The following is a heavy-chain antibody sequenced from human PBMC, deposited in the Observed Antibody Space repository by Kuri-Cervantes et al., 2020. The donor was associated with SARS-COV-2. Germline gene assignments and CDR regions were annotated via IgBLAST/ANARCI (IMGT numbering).Heavy chain of an antibody. V-gene: IGHV3-48*01. CDR3: ARGEHYARAKIGEDGLDI. J-gene: IGHJ3*02. CDR2: ITSSSSTV. D-gene: IGHD2-2*01. Sequence: GESLKISCAASGFTLGTYSMNWVRQAPGKGLEWLSYITSSSSTVYYADSVKGRFSISRDNAKNSLYLQMNSLRAEDTAVCYCARGEHYARAKIGEDGLDIWGQGTMVTVSS. CDR1: GFTLGTYS.